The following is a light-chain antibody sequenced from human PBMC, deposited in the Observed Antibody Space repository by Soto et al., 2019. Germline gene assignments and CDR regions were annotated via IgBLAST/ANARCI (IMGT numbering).Light chain of an antibody. J-gene: IGKJ2*01. Sequence: KVKTQSPATLSVSPGERATLSCRASQSVSSNLAWYQQKPGQAPRLLIYGASTRATGFPARFSGSGSGTEFTLTISSLQSEDFAVYYCQQDNNWPPYTFGQGTKLEIK. CDR3: QQDNNWPPYT. CDR1: QSVSSN. CDR2: GAS. V-gene: IGKV3-15*01.